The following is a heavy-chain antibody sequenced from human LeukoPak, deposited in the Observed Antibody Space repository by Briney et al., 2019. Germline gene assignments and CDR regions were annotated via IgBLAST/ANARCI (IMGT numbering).Heavy chain of an antibody. CDR1: GGSINNHY. CDR2: IYYSGST. Sequence: SETLSLTCTVSGGSINNHYWNWIRQPPGKGLEWIGYIYYSGSTNYNPSLKSRVTISVDTTKNQFSLKLSSVTAADTAVYYCARGVTSYYYYMDVWGKGTTVTVSS. CDR3: ARGVTSYYYYMDV. J-gene: IGHJ6*03. V-gene: IGHV4-59*11.